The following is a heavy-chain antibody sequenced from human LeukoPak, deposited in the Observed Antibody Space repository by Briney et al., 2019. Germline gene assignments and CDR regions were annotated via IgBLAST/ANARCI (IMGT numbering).Heavy chain of an antibody. CDR1: AYSFSTYD. CDR2: MNPDSGNT. CDR3: ARRLGLRWDLQAFDI. D-gene: IGHD4-23*01. J-gene: IGHJ3*02. Sequence: ASVKVSCKASAYSFSTYDIHWVRQATGQGLEWMGWMNPDSGNTGYAQKFQGRVTITRNTSISTAYMELSSLKSDDTAVYYCARRLGLRWDLQAFDIWGQGTMVTVSS. V-gene: IGHV1-8*03.